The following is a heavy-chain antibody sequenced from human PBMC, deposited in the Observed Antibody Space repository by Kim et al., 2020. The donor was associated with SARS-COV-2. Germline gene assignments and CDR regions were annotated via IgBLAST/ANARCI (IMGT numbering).Heavy chain of an antibody. Sequence: ASVKVSCKASGYTFTGYYMHWVRQAPGQGLEWMGRINPNSGGTNYAQKFQGRVTMTRDTSISTAYMELSRLRSDDTAVYYCARINTGDHIVVVPAAIPSYYHYGMDVWGQGTTVTVSS. CDR2: INPNSGGT. CDR1: GYTFTGYY. V-gene: IGHV1-2*06. J-gene: IGHJ6*02. CDR3: ARINTGDHIVVVPAAIPSYYHYGMDV. D-gene: IGHD2-2*02.